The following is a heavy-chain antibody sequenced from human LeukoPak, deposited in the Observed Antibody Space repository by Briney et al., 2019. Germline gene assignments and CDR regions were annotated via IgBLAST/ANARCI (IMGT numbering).Heavy chain of an antibody. CDR1: GFTFSSYA. CDR3: ASWNYYDSSGYYNFDY. V-gene: IGHV3-30-3*01. D-gene: IGHD3-22*01. CDR2: ISYDGSNK. Sequence: PGRSLRLSCAASGFTFSSYAMHWVRQAPGKGLEWVAVISYDGSNKYYADSVKGRFTISRDNSKNTLYLQMNSLRAEDTAVYYCASWNYYDSSGYYNFDYWGQGTLVTVSS. J-gene: IGHJ4*02.